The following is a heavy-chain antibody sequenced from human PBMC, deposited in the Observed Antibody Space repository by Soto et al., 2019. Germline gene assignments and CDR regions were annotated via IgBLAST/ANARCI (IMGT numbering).Heavy chain of an antibody. CDR2: IYYNGNT. Sequence: QVQLQESGPGLVKPSETLSLTCTVSGGSISNHYWSWIRQPPGKGLEWIGYIYYNGNTNYNPSLKSRVTMSVDTSKNQISLKLSSVTAADTAVYYCTRAHWHSEYWGQGTLVTVSS. V-gene: IGHV4-59*11. D-gene: IGHD1-1*01. CDR1: GGSISNHY. J-gene: IGHJ4*02. CDR3: TRAHWHSEY.